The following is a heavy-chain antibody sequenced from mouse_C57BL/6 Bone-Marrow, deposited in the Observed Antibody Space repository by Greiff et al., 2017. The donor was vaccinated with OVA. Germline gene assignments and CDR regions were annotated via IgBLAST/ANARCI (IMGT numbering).Heavy chain of an antibody. V-gene: IGHV1-42*01. CDR3: ARSGDYYGLFDY. Sequence: EVQLQQSGPELVQPGASVKISCTASGYSFTGYYMNWVKQSPEKSLEWIGEINHSTGGTTYTQKFKAKATLTVDKSSSTAYLQLKGLRSEDSAVYYCARSGDYYGLFDYWGKGTTLTVSS. CDR1: GYSFTGYY. CDR2: INHSTGGT. D-gene: IGHD1-2*01. J-gene: IGHJ2*01.